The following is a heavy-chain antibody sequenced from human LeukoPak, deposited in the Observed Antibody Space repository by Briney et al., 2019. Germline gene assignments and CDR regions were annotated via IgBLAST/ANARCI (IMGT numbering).Heavy chain of an antibody. Sequence: GGPLRLSCAASGFTFRSYWMHWVRQAPGKGLVWVSRIETDGSSTSYADSVKGRFTISRDNAKNTLYLQMNSLRAEDTAVYYCARDPSAVVGFFDSWGQGTLVTASS. J-gene: IGHJ4*02. V-gene: IGHV3-74*01. CDR2: IETDGSST. CDR1: GFTFRSYW. D-gene: IGHD6-19*01. CDR3: ARDPSAVVGFFDS.